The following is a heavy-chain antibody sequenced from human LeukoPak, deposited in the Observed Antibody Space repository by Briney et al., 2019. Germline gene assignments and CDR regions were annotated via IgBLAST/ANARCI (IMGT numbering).Heavy chain of an antibody. CDR1: GYTFTGYY. V-gene: IGHV1-2*02. J-gene: IGHJ4*02. CDR2: IYPNSGDT. CDR3: ARGGGTLMFPCDY. Sequence: ASVKVSCKASGYTFTGYYIHWVRQAPGQGLEWMGWIYPNSGDTNYAQKFQGRVTMTRDTSISTAYMELSRLRSDDTAVYYCARGGGTLMFPCDYWGQGTLVTVSS. D-gene: IGHD3-10*02.